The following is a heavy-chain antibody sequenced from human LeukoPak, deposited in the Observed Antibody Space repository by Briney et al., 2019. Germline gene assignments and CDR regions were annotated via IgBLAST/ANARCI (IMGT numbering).Heavy chain of an antibody. CDR1: GYTYTSYY. J-gene: IGHJ4*02. V-gene: IGHV1-46*01. D-gene: IGHD6-13*01. Sequence: ASVKVSCKASGYTYTSYYTHWVRQAPGQGLEWMGIINPTGGSTSYAQKFQGRVTMTRDTSTSTVYMDLSSLRSEDTAVYYCARDEVAAAVTDYWSQGTLVTVSS. CDR2: INPTGGST. CDR3: ARDEVAAAVTDY.